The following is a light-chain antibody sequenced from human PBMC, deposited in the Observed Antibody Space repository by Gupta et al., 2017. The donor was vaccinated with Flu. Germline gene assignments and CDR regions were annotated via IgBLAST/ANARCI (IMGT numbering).Light chain of an antibody. V-gene: IGKV1-5*03. CDR3: QQDYDMFT. CDR2: KAS. Sequence: DVRMTQSPSTLSASVGDRVTITCRASRSIGDWLAWYQQRPGKAPKVLISKASHLESGVPSRFSGSGSGTEFTLTISSLQPEDFATYYWQQDYDMFTFGQGTKLQI. CDR1: RSIGDW. J-gene: IGKJ2*01.